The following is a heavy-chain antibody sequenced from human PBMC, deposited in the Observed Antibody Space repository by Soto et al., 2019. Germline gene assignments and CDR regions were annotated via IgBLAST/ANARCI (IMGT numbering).Heavy chain of an antibody. J-gene: IGHJ4*02. D-gene: IGHD2-15*01. Sequence: WGSLRLSCSPSVFILSESTIYWVRQVPGKGPEAISAVSTSGRSTYYADSVKDRFTISRDNSKNTLFLQMGSLRPEDTAIYYCVKQAHGLDGVAFDYGGQGTQVTVSS. CDR2: VSTSGRST. CDR1: VFILSEST. CDR3: VKQAHGLDGVAFDY. V-gene: IGHV3-64D*06.